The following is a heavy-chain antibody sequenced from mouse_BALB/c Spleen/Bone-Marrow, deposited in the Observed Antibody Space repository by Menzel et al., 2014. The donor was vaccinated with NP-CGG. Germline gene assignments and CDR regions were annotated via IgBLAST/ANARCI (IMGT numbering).Heavy chain of an antibody. J-gene: IGHJ2*01. CDR1: GFTFSSYW. CDR2: IRLKSNNYET. V-gene: IGHV6-6*02. CDR3: TVPFGPGFDY. Sequence: EVQGVESGGGLVQPGGSMKLSCVASGFTFSSYWMNWVRQSPEKGLEWVAEIRLKSNNYETHYAESVKGRFTISRDDSKSSAYLQMNNLRGEDTGIYFCTVPFGPGFDYWGQGTTLTVSS.